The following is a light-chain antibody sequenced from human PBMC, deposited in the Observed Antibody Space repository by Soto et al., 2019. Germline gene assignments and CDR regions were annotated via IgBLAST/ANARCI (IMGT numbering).Light chain of an antibody. CDR1: SSDVGSYDR. CDR3: SSLTRSSPLV. Sequence: QSALTQPPSVSGSPGQSVTISCTGTSSDVGSYDRVSWYQQPPGTAPKLMIYEVSNRPPGVPDRFSGSKSRNTASLTISGLQADDECDYCPSSLTRSSPLVFGGGTKLTVL. CDR2: EVS. V-gene: IGLV2-18*02. J-gene: IGLJ2*01.